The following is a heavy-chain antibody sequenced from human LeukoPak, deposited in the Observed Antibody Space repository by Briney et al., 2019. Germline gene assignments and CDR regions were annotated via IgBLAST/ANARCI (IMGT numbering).Heavy chain of an antibody. J-gene: IGHJ6*02. CDR3: ARDPLRSGRYYYGMDV. V-gene: IGHV4-59*01. D-gene: IGHD3-3*01. CDR1: GGSISSYY. CDR2: IYYSGTT. Sequence: SETLSLTCTVSGGSISSYYWSWIRQPPGKGLEWIGYIYYSGTTNYNSSLKSRVTISVDTSKNQFSLKLSSVTAADTAVYYCARDPLRSGRYYYGMDVWGQGTTVTVSS.